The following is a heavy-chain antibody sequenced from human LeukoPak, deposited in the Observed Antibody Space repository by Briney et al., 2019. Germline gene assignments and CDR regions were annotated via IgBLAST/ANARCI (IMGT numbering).Heavy chain of an antibody. CDR1: GGSISSNNW. D-gene: IGHD1-26*01. Sequence: SETLSLTCTVSGGSISSNNWWSWVRQSPGKGLEWIGEIYHSGDTNYNPSLKSRVTISGDKSKNQFSLKLRSVTAADTAMYYCAKGSGSYTYFDSWGQGTLVTVSS. V-gene: IGHV4-4*02. CDR3: AKGSGSYTYFDS. CDR2: IYHSGDT. J-gene: IGHJ4*02.